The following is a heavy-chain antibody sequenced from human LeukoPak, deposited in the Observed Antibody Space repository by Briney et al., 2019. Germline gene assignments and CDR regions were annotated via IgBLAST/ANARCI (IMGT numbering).Heavy chain of an antibody. CDR2: ISGRSSHI. J-gene: IGHJ1*01. Sequence: KAGGSLRLSCSASGLSFSDYDMNWVRQAPGKGLEWVSAISGRSSHIYYGESVKGRFTISRDNAKNSLYLQMDSLGVEDTAVYYCGRAFPPLRTSSAGDLWGQGTLVIVSS. CDR3: GRAFPPLRTSSAGDL. CDR1: GLSFSDYD. D-gene: IGHD3-16*01. V-gene: IGHV3-21*01.